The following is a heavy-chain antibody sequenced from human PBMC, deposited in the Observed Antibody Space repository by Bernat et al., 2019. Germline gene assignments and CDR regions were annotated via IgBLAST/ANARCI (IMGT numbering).Heavy chain of an antibody. CDR2: ISPDSRFI. D-gene: IGHD2-2*01. CDR1: GFTFDTYT. CDR3: ARAIPSSLINY. J-gene: IGHJ4*02. Sequence: EVQLVESGGVLVKAGGSLRLSCAASGFTFDTYTMIWVRQAPGKGLEWVSSISPDSRFIFYADSVEGRFTISRDNTKNSLYLQMSSLRAEDTAVYYCARAIPSSLINYWGQGTLVTVSS. V-gene: IGHV3-21*01.